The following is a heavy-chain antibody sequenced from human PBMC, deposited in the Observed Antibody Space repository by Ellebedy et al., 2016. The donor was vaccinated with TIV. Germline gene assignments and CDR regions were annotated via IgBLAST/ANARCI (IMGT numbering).Heavy chain of an antibody. J-gene: IGHJ2*01. CDR2: IYYSGST. Sequence: GSLRLSCTVSGGSISSYYGSWIRQPPGKGLEWIGYIYYSGSTNYNPSLKSRVTISVDTSKNQFSLRLSSVTAADTAVYYCARADTFWSGYCFDLWGRGTLVTVSS. V-gene: IGHV4-59*01. CDR3: ARADTFWSGYCFDL. D-gene: IGHD3-3*01. CDR1: GGSISSYY.